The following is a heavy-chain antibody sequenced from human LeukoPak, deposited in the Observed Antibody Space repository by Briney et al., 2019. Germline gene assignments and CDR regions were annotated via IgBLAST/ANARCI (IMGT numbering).Heavy chain of an antibody. J-gene: IGHJ4*02. V-gene: IGHV3-21*01. CDR3: ARYSSGWPGYFDY. Sequence: SGGSLRLSCAASGFTFSSYSVNWARQAPGKGLDWVSSISSSSSYIYYADSVKGRFTISRDNAKNSLYLQMNSLRAEDTAVYYCARYSSGWPGYFDYWGQGTLVTVSS. D-gene: IGHD6-25*01. CDR2: ISSSSSYI. CDR1: GFTFSSYS.